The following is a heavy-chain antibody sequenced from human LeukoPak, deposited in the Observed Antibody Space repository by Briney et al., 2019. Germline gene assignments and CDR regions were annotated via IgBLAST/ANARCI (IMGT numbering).Heavy chain of an antibody. CDR1: GFTFSSYA. CDR2: ITGDGDTT. V-gene: IGHV3-23*01. CDR3: AKRGAGGKLFDY. D-gene: IGHD6-13*01. Sequence: GGSLRLSCAASGFTFSSYAISWVRQAPGKGPEWVSAITGDGDTTYYADSVRGRFTISRDNSKNIVYLQLNSLRAEDTAVYYCAKRGAGGKLFDYWGQGTLVTVSS. J-gene: IGHJ4*02.